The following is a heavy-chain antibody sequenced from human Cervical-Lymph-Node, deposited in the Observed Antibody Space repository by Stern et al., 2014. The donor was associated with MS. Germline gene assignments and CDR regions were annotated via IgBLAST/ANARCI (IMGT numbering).Heavy chain of an antibody. CDR3: ARWGTTVTFRTFDF. Sequence: QLQLQESGPGLVKPSETLSVTCAVSGASISDYYWNWIRQPPGKGLEWIGYIYYGSTNYNPSLRSRATLSVDTSKNQFSLKLTSVTPADTAIYYCARWGTTVTFRTFDFWGQGILVTVSS. V-gene: IGHV4-59*01. D-gene: IGHD4-17*01. CDR2: IYYGST. CDR1: GASISDYY. J-gene: IGHJ4*02.